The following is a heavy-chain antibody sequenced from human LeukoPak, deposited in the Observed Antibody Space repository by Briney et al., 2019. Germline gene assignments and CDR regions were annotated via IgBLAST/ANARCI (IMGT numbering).Heavy chain of an antibody. CDR3: ARDLDPWYLNL. Sequence: PGRSLRLSCAASGFTFSSYGMNWVRQAPGKGLEWIAHITNTLGISYADSVKGRFTVSRDKNSLYLQMSSLRGEDTAVYYCARDLDPWYLNLWGRGTLVTVSS. V-gene: IGHV3-48*01. CDR1: GFTFSSYG. J-gene: IGHJ2*01. CDR2: ITNTLGI.